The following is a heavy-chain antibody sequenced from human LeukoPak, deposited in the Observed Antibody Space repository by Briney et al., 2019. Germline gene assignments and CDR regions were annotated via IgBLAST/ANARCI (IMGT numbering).Heavy chain of an antibody. CDR2: ISSSSNPI. D-gene: IGHD3-22*01. V-gene: IGHV3-48*01. J-gene: IGHJ3*02. CDR1: GFTFSSYS. Sequence: GGSLRLSCAASGFTFSSYSMNWIRQAPGKGLEWISYISSSSNPIYNADSVKGRFTISRDNAKNSLYLQLNSLRAEDTAVYYCARGLHYYDSGGYYYPDAFDIWGQGTMVTFSS. CDR3: ARGLHYYDSGGYYYPDAFDI.